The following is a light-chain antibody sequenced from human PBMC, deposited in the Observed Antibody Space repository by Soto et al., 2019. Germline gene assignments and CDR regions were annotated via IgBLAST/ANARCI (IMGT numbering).Light chain of an antibody. CDR2: DAS. J-gene: IGKJ4*01. CDR1: HNVSTF. Sequence: TILTQSPATLPLSPGERATLSCRASHNVSTFLAWYQQRPVQAPRLLIYDASRRAASIPARFSDSGSGTDCTLTVSSLEPEDFEIYYCQQRNSWLTFGGGNKVEIQ. CDR3: QQRNSWLT. V-gene: IGKV3-11*01.